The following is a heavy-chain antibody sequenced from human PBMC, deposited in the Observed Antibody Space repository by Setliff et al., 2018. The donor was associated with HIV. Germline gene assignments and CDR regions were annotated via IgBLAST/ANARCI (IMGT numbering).Heavy chain of an antibody. Sequence: ASVKVSCKASGFTFAGYYIHWVRQAPGQGLEWMGWINPKSGGTNSAQKFQGWVTMTRDTSISTAYMELSSLRSEDTAVYYCARDQSDWFYWGQGTLVTVSS. V-gene: IGHV1-2*04. CDR2: INPKSGGT. CDR1: GFTFAGYY. CDR3: ARDQSDWFY. D-gene: IGHD3-3*01. J-gene: IGHJ4*02.